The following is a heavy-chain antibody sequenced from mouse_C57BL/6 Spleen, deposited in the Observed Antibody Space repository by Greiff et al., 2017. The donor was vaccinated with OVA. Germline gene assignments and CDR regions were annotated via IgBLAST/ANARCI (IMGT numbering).Heavy chain of an antibody. V-gene: IGHV1-74*01. CDR2: IHPSDSDT. CDR1: GYTFTSYW. D-gene: IGHD1-1*01. J-gene: IGHJ4*01. CDR3: AIPYGSSDAMDY. Sequence: QVQLKQPGAELVKPGASVKVSCKASGYTFTSYWMHWVKQRPGQGLEWIGRIHPSDSDTNYNQKFKGKATLTVDKSSSTAYLQLSSLTSEDSAVYYCAIPYGSSDAMDYWGQGTSVTVSS.